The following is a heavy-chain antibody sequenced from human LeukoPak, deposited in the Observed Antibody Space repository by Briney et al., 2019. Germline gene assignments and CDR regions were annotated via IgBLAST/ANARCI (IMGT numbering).Heavy chain of an antibody. Sequence: GGSLRLSCAASGFTFSSYGMHWVRQAPGKGLEGVAFIRYDGSNKYYADSVKGRFTISRDNSKNTLYLQMNSLRAEDTAVYYCAKDRYSSSWYDYWGQGTLVTVSS. CDR3: AKDRYSSSWYDY. V-gene: IGHV3-30*02. CDR2: IRYDGSNK. J-gene: IGHJ4*02. CDR1: GFTFSSYG. D-gene: IGHD6-13*01.